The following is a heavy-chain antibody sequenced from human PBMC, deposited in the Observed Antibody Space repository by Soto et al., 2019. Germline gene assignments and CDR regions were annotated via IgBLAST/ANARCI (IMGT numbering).Heavy chain of an antibody. CDR2: ISGSGGNT. Sequence: EVHLLDSGGGLVQPGGSLRLSCEASGFTFTNYAMSWVRQAPGKGLEWVSSISGSGGNTYYADSVRGRFTISSDNTTNTLDLQMNSLRAEDTAIYYCVKARAGGGFDYWGRGTLVTVSS. CDR3: VKARAGGGFDY. D-gene: IGHD3-10*01. V-gene: IGHV3-23*01. J-gene: IGHJ4*02. CDR1: GFTFTNYA.